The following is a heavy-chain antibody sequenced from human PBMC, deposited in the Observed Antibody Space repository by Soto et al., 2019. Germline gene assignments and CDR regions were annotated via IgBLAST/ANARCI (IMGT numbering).Heavy chain of an antibody. CDR1: GGTFSSYA. Sequence: QVQLVQSGAEVKKPGSSVKVSCKASGGTFSSYAISWVRLAPGQGLEWMGGIIPIFGTANYAQKFQGRVTITADESTSTAYMELSSLRSEDTAVYYCARDRGYCSSTSCLFYYYYGMDVWGQGTTVTVSS. CDR3: ARDRGYCSSTSCLFYYYYGMDV. V-gene: IGHV1-69*01. D-gene: IGHD2-2*01. CDR2: IIPIFGTA. J-gene: IGHJ6*02.